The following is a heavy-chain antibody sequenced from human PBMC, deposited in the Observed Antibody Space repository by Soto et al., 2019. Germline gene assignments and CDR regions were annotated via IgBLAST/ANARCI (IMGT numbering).Heavy chain of an antibody. CDR3: ARGDYHDSSGPFSDAFDI. CDR1: GFTVSNNY. J-gene: IGHJ3*02. Sequence: GGSLRLSCAASGFTVSNNYMSWVRQAPGKGLEWVSVIYGAGSPYYADSVKGRFTISRDNFNNMVFLQMNSLRAEDTAVYYCARGDYHDSSGPFSDAFDIWGQGTMVTVSS. D-gene: IGHD3-22*01. V-gene: IGHV3-66*01. CDR2: IYGAGSP.